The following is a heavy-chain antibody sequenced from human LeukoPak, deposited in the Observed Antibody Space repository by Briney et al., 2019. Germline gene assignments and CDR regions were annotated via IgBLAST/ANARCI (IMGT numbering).Heavy chain of an antibody. J-gene: IGHJ4*02. CDR2: INPNSGGT. CDR3: ARGATPRYSSSWVLGY. CDR1: GYTFTGYY. D-gene: IGHD6-13*01. Sequence: ASVKVSCKASGYTFTGYYMHWVRQAPGQGLEWMGWINPNSGGTNYAQKFQGWVTMTRDTSISTAYMELSRLRSDDTAVYYCARGATPRYSSSWVLGYWGQGTLVTVSS. V-gene: IGHV1-2*04.